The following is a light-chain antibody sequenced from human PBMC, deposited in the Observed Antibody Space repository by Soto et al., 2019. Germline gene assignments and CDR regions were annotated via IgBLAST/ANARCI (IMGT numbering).Light chain of an antibody. J-gene: IGKJ4*01. CDR3: QQNYRTPLT. CDR1: QSINIY. V-gene: IGKV1-39*01. CDR2: DAS. Sequence: DIQMTQSPSSLSASVGDRVTIVCRASQSINIYLSWYQQEPGKAPKLLMYDASSLQSGVPSRFSVSGSGTHFTLTISSLQREDFATYYCQQNYRTPLTFGGGTKVEIK.